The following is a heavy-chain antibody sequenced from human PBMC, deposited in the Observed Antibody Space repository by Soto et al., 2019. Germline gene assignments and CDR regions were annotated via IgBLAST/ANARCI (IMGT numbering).Heavy chain of an antibody. J-gene: IGHJ5*02. CDR2: INPSGDST. CDR3: ALDQNSSWRT. Sequence: ASVKVSLKASVYTFTSYYMHWLRQAPGQGLEWMGIINPSGDSTSCAQKFQGRVTLTRDTSTSTVYMELSRLRSEDTAVYYCALDQNSSWRTWGQGTMVTVSS. V-gene: IGHV1-46*01. D-gene: IGHD6-13*01. CDR1: VYTFTSYY.